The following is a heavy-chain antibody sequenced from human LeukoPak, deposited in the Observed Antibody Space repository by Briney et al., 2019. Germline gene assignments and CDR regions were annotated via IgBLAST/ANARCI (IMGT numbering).Heavy chain of an antibody. CDR3: ARDGAENDSSGYYPLYGMDV. CDR1: GGSISSYY. CDR2: IYTSGST. D-gene: IGHD3-22*01. J-gene: IGHJ6*02. Sequence: PSETLSLTCTVSGGSISSYYWSWIRQPAGKGLEWIGRIYTSGSTNYNLSLKSRVTMSVDTSKNQFSLKLSSVTAADTAVYYCARDGAENDSSGYYPLYGMDVWGQGTTVTVSS. V-gene: IGHV4-4*07.